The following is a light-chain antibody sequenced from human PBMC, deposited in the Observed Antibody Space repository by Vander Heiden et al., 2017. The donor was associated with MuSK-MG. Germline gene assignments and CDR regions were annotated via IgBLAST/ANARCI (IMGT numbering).Light chain of an antibody. V-gene: IGKV1-39*01. J-gene: IGKJ2*01. CDR1: QDINNY. Sequence: DIQMTQSPSSLSASVGDRVTITCRSDQDINNYLKWFQQKPGKAPKLLIMSASNLQSGVPSRFSGSGFGTDFTLSISSLQPEDFATYFCQQCESPPYTFGQGTKLDIK. CDR3: QQCESPPYT. CDR2: SAS.